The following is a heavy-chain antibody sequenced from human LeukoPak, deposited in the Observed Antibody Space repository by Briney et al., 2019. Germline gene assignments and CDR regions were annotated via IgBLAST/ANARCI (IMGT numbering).Heavy chain of an antibody. CDR2: IYYSGST. Sequence: GSLRLSCAASGFTFSSYAMSWVRQAPGKGLEWIGSIYYSGSTYYNSSLKSRVTISVDTSNNQFSLKLSSVTAADTAVYYCAREERGYYYYMDVWGKGTTVTVSS. D-gene: IGHD3-10*01. CDR1: GFTFSSYA. V-gene: IGHV4-39*07. J-gene: IGHJ6*03. CDR3: AREERGYYYYMDV.